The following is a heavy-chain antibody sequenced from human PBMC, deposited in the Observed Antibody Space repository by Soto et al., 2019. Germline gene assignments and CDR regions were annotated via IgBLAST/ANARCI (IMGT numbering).Heavy chain of an antibody. J-gene: IGHJ6*02. Sequence: GESLKISCKGSGYSFTSYWIGWVRQMPGKGLEWMGIIYPGDSDTRYSPSFQGQVTISADKSISTAYLQWSSLKASDTAVYYCASQLYDFWSGYYFGNYYGMDVWGQGTTVTVSS. V-gene: IGHV5-51*01. CDR1: GYSFTSYW. CDR2: IYPGDSDT. D-gene: IGHD3-3*01. CDR3: ASQLYDFWSGYYFGNYYGMDV.